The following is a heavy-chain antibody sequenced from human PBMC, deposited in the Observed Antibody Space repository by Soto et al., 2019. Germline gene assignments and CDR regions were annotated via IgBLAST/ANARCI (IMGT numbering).Heavy chain of an antibody. CDR1: GGSVSSGSYY. Sequence: SEPLSLTCTVSGGSVSSGSYYWSWIRQPPGKGLEWIGYIYYSGSTNYNPSLKSRVTISVDTSKNQFSLKLSSVTAADTAVYYCAREYSSSSSFDYWGQGTLVTVSS. CDR2: IYYSGST. D-gene: IGHD6-6*01. V-gene: IGHV4-61*01. CDR3: AREYSSSSSFDY. J-gene: IGHJ4*02.